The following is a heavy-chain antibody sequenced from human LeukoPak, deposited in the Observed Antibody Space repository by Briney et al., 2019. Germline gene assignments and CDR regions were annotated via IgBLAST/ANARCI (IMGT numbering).Heavy chain of an antibody. J-gene: IGHJ3*02. D-gene: IGHD1-14*01. Sequence: PGGFLRLSCAASGFSFTTSWMSWVRQAPGKGLEWVANIKPDATEKHYVDSVRGRFTISRDNAQNSLSLEMSSLRAEDTAVYYCARGVWSSRNAFDIWGQGTMVTVSS. CDR1: GFSFTTSW. CDR2: IKPDATEK. V-gene: IGHV3-7*01. CDR3: ARGVWSSRNAFDI.